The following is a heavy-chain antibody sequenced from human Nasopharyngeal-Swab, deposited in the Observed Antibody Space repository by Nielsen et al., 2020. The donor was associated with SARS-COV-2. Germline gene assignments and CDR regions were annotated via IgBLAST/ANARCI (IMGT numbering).Heavy chain of an antibody. D-gene: IGHD1-1*01. CDR3: VRGVHYMSYFHTPPSDQ. CDR2: ISWDGVNK. J-gene: IGHJ4*02. CDR1: GFTFDDYT. Sequence: GESLKISCAASGFTFDDYTMHWVRQVPGKGLEWVSLISWDGVNKYYADSVKGRFTISRDNSKNSLYLQMNSLRAEDTALYYCVRGVHYMSYFHTPPSDQWGQGTLVTVSS. V-gene: IGHV3-43*01.